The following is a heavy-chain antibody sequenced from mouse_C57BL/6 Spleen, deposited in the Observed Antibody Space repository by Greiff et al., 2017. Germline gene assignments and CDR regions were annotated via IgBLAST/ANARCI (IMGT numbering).Heavy chain of an antibody. D-gene: IGHD1-1*01. CDR2: IYPGSGST. CDR3: ARYYYGSSYEDY. V-gene: IGHV1-55*01. J-gene: IGHJ2*01. Sequence: QVQLQQPGAELVKPGASVKMSCKASGYTFTSYWITWVKQRPGQGLEWIGDIYPGSGSTNYNEKFKSKATLTVDTSSSTAYMQLSSLTSEDSAVYYCARYYYGSSYEDYWGQGTTLTDAS. CDR1: GYTFTSYW.